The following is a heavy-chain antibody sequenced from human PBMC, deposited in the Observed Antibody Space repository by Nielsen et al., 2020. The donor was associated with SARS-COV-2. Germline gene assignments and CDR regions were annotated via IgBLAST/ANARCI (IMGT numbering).Heavy chain of an antibody. CDR2: ISYDGSNK. J-gene: IGHJ3*02. V-gene: IGHV3-30*03. D-gene: IGHD6-19*01. Sequence: GESLKISCAASGFTFSSYWMHWVRQAPGKGLEWVAVISYDGSNKYYADSVKGRFTISRDNSKNTLYLQMNSLRAEDTAVYYCARVGSSGWYSDAFDIWGQGTMVTVSS. CDR3: ARVGSSGWYSDAFDI. CDR1: GFTFSSYW.